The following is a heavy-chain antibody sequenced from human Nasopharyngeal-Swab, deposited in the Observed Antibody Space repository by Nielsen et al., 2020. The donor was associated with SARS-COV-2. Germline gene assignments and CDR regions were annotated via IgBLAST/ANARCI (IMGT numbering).Heavy chain of an antibody. CDR1: GFTFDDYA. J-gene: IGHJ4*02. Sequence: GGSLRLSCAASGFTFDDYAMHWVRQVPGKGLEWVSLISWDGVNTYYADSVKGRFTISRDNSRNSLFLQMNSLKTEDTALYYCAKGVHYMSYFHTPPSDHWGQGTPVTVSS. CDR3: AKGVHYMSYFHTPPSDH. D-gene: IGHD3-10*01. CDR2: ISWDGVNT. V-gene: IGHV3-43*01.